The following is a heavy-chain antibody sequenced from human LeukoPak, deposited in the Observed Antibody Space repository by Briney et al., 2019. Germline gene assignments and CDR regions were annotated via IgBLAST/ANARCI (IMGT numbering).Heavy chain of an antibody. V-gene: IGHV3-30*18. D-gene: IGHD6-13*01. CDR2: XSYDGSNK. Sequence: GGSLRLSCAASGFTFSNYGMHXXRQAPGXXXXXXXXXSYDGSNKYYADSVRGRFTXPRDNSKNTLYLQMNSLRGEDTAVYYCAKLRGVAAAGTGYFDPWGQGTLVTVSS. CDR1: GFTFSNYG. CDR3: AKLRGVAAAGTGYFDP. J-gene: IGHJ5*01.